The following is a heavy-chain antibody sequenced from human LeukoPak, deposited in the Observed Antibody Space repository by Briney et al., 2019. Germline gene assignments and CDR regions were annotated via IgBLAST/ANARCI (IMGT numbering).Heavy chain of an antibody. CDR1: GYTFTSYG. CDR3: ATFDSTTHKADDAFDF. CDR2: MSAYNNNT. Sequence: ASVKVSCKASGYTFTSYGISWVRQAPGQGLEWMGWMSAYNNNTNYAQKLQGRVTMTTDTSTSTAYMELRSLRSDDTAVYYCATFDSTTHKADDAFDFWGQGAMVTVSS. D-gene: IGHD2/OR15-2a*01. J-gene: IGHJ3*01. V-gene: IGHV1-18*01.